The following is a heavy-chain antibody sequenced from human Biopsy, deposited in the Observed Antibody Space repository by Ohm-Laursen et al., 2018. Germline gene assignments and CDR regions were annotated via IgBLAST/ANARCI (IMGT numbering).Heavy chain of an antibody. CDR2: VGGSGDST. D-gene: IGHD6-13*01. CDR1: GFTFSNYA. CDR3: AKTRGEARAAANF. Sequence: SLRLSCAASGFTFSNYAMTWVRQAPGKGLDWVSGVGGSGDSTYYADSVKGRFSISRDNSNNTLYLQMNSLRVDGTAVYYCAKTRGEARAAANFWGQGTLVTVSS. V-gene: IGHV3-23*01. J-gene: IGHJ4*02.